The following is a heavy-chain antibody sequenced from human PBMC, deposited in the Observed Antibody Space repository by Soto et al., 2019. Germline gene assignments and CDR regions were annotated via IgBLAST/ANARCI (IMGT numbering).Heavy chain of an antibody. J-gene: IGHJ5*02. CDR2: ISYDGSNK. CDR1: GFTFSSYG. V-gene: IGHV3-30*18. CDR3: AKDLEYSSSFHPNNWFDP. Sequence: GGSLRLSCAASGFTFSSYGMHWVRQAPGKGLEWVAVISYDGSNKYYADSVKGRFTISRDNSKNTLYLQMNSLRAEDTAVYYCAKDLEYSSSFHPNNWFDPWGQGTLVTVSS. D-gene: IGHD6-6*01.